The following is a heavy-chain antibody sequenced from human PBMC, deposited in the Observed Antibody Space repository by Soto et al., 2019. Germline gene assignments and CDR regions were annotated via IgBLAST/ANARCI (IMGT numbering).Heavy chain of an antibody. CDR1: GGTFSSYA. D-gene: IGHD3-10*01. V-gene: IGHV1-69*12. J-gene: IGHJ6*02. Sequence: QVQLVQSGAEVKKPGSSVKVSCKASGGTFSSYAISWVRQAPGQGLEWMGGIIPIFGTATYAPKFQGRVTITADESRSTAYMEVSSPRSEDTVVYYCVRAYDGSGSYGGYYDGTAVWCQGTTVTVS. CDR3: VRAYDGSGSYGGYYDGTAV. CDR2: IIPIFGTA.